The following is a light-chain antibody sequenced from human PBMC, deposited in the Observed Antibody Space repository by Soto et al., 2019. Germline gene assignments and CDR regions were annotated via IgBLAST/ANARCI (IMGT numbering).Light chain of an antibody. CDR2: GAS. CDR1: QSVNSGS. V-gene: IGKV3-20*01. J-gene: IGKJ4*01. Sequence: EIVLTQSPGTLSLSPGERATLSCRASQSVNSGSLAWYQQKPGQARRLFIYGASSRATGFPDRFSGGGSATDFTLTIRRREPEDVAVYYCHPSGDPPLTFGGGPKVEI. CDR3: HPSGDPPLT.